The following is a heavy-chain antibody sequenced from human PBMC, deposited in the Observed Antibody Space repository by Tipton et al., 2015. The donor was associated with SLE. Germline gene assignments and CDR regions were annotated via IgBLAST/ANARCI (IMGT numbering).Heavy chain of an antibody. CDR3: ARELGMVAFDI. D-gene: IGHD7-27*01. CDR1: GGSFRGYY. Sequence: TLSLTCAVYGGSFRGYYWSWIRQPPGKGLEWIGEINHSGSTNYNPSLKSRVTISVDTSKNQFSLKLSSVTAADTAVYYCARELGMVAFDIWGQGTMVTVSS. V-gene: IGHV4-34*01. CDR2: INHSGST. J-gene: IGHJ3*02.